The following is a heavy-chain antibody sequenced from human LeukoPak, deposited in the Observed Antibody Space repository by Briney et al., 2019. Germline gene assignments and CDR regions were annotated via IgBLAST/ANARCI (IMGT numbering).Heavy chain of an antibody. V-gene: IGHV1-18*01. CDR3: ARVNYDFWSGYSDY. CDR2: ISAYNGNT. J-gene: IGHJ4*02. Sequence: SVKVSCKASGYTFTSYGISWVRQAPGQGLEWMGWISAYNGNTNYAQKLQGRVTMTTDTSTSTAYMELRSLRSDDTAVYYCARVNYDFWSGYSDYWGQGTLVTVSS. D-gene: IGHD3-3*01. CDR1: GYTFTSYG.